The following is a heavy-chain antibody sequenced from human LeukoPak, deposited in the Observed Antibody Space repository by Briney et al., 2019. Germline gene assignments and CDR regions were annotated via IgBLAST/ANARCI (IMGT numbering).Heavy chain of an antibody. J-gene: IGHJ4*02. D-gene: IGHD5-18*01. V-gene: IGHV4-59*01. CDR2: IYYSGST. CDR3: ARGGYSYFPY. Sequence: SETLSLTCTVSGGSISSYYWSWIRQPPGKGLEWIGYIYYSGSTNYNPSLKSRVTTSVDTSKNQFSLKLSSVTAADTAVYYCARGGYSYFPYWGQGSLVTVSS. CDR1: GGSISSYY.